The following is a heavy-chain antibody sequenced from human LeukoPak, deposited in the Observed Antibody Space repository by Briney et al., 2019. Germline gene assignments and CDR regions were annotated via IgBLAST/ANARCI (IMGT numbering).Heavy chain of an antibody. CDR1: GFTFSSYS. V-gene: IGHV3-23*01. J-gene: IGHJ4*02. CDR3: ARVTTVTTD. D-gene: IGHD4-17*01. CDR2: ISGSGGST. Sequence: GGSLRLSCAASGFTFSSYSMNWVRQAPGKGLEWVSAISGSGGSTYYADSVKGRFTISRDNSKNTLYLQMNSLRAEDTAVYYCARVTTVTTDWGQGTLVTVSS.